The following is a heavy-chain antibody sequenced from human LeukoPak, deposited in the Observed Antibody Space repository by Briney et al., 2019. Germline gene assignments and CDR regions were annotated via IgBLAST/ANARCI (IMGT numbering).Heavy chain of an antibody. CDR3: ARSPYYYYYYGMDV. V-gene: IGHV4-30-2*02. Sequence: SETLSLTCAVSGGSISSSGYSWSWIRQPPGKGLVWIGYIYHSGSTYYNPSLKSRVTISVDRSKNQFSLKLSSVTAADTAVYYCARSPYYYYYYGMDVWGQGTTVTVSS. CDR1: GGSISSSGYS. J-gene: IGHJ6*02. CDR2: IYHSGST.